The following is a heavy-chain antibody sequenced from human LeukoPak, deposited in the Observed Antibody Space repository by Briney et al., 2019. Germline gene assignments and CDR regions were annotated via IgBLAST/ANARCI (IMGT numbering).Heavy chain of an antibody. CDR2: INHSGST. CDR3: TRDYDSRARS. CDR1: GGSFSGYY. Sequence: SETLSLTCAVYGGSFSGYYWSWIRQPPGKGLEWIGEINHSGSTNYNPSLKRRVTISVDTSKNQFSLKLSPVTAAATAVYFWTRDYDSRARSWGQGTVLSVSS. J-gene: IGHJ4*02. V-gene: IGHV4-34*01. D-gene: IGHD3-22*01.